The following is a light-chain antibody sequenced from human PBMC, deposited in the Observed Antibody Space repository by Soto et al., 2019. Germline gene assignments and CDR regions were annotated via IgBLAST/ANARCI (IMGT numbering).Light chain of an antibody. Sequence: DIKMTQSPSTLSAYVGDRVTLTCRASQSISSRLAWYQQKPGRAPKLLIYGASTLESGVPSRFSGSGSGTDFTLTINNLQPEDFASYFCQESYSTPLTFGGGTKVDI. J-gene: IGKJ4*01. CDR2: GAS. CDR1: QSISSR. CDR3: QESYSTPLT. V-gene: IGKV1-39*01.